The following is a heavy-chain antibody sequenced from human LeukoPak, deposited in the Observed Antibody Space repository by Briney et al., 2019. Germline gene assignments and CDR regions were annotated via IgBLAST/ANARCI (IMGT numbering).Heavy chain of an antibody. Sequence: GGSLRLSCAASGFTFSSYAMRWVRQAPGKGLEWMAVISYDGTNKYYADSVKGRFTISRDNAKNSLYLQMNSLRAEDTAVYYCARDHGSSDWYYFDYWGQGTLVTVSS. J-gene: IGHJ4*02. CDR1: GFTFSSYA. V-gene: IGHV3-30*04. CDR2: ISYDGTNK. D-gene: IGHD6-13*01. CDR3: ARDHGSSDWYYFDY.